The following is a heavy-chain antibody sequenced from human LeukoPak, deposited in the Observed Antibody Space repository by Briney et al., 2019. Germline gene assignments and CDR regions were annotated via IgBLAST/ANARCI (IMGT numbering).Heavy chain of an antibody. D-gene: IGHD3-9*01. J-gene: IGHJ4*02. V-gene: IGHV1-18*01. CDR1: GYTFTSYG. Sequence: SVKVSCKASGYTFTSYGISWVRQAPGQGLEWMGWISAYNGNTNYAQKLQGRVTMTTDTSTSTAHMELRSLRSDDTAVYYCARSGSARANYDTDYFDYWGQGTLVTVSS. CDR3: ARSGSARANYDTDYFDY. CDR2: ISAYNGNT.